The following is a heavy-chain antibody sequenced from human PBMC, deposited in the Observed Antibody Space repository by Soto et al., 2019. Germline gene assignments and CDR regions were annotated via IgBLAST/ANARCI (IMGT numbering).Heavy chain of an antibody. CDR1: GGSISSDGHS. J-gene: IGHJ4*02. V-gene: IGHV4-30-2*01. D-gene: IGHD2-2*01. Sequence: SETLSLTCAVSGGSISSDGHSWSWIRQPPGKGLEWIGYIYHSESTYYNPSLKSRVTISVDRSKNQFSLKLSSVTAADTAVYYCARKQVLPAAPFDYWGQGTLVTVSS. CDR3: ARKQVLPAAPFDY. CDR2: IYHSEST.